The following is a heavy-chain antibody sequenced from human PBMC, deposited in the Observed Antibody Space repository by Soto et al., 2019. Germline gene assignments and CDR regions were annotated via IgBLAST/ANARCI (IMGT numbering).Heavy chain of an antibody. J-gene: IGHJ6*02. Sequence: PGGSLRLSCAASGFTFSSYGMHWVRQAPGKGLEWVAVISYDGSNKYYADSVKGRFTISRDNSKNTLYLQMNSLRAEDTAVYYCAKRFREIAAASRRYYYYGMDVWGQGTTVTVSS. CDR1: GFTFSSYG. CDR3: AKRFREIAAASRRYYYYGMDV. D-gene: IGHD6-13*01. V-gene: IGHV3-30*18. CDR2: ISYDGSNK.